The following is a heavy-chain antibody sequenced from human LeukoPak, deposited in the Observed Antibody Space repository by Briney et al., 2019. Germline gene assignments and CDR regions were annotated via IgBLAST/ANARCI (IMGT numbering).Heavy chain of an antibody. CDR3: AKADYGDFGDY. D-gene: IGHD4-17*01. CDR1: GFTFSSYS. V-gene: IGHV3-23*01. J-gene: IGHJ4*02. CDR2: ISGSGGST. Sequence: PGGSLRLSCAASGFTFSSYSMNWVRQAPGKGLEWVSAISGSGGSTYYADSVKGRFTISRDDSKNTLYLQMNSLRAKDTAVYYCAKADYGDFGDYWGQGTLVTVSS.